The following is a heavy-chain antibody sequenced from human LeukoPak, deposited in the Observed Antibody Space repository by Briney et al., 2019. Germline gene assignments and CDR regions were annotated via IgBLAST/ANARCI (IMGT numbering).Heavy chain of an antibody. J-gene: IGHJ3*02. CDR2: IKQDGNEK. CDR1: GFTFSTYW. CDR3: ARNFAEFDI. V-gene: IGHV3-7*04. Sequence: VGSLRLSCAPSGFTFSTYWMSWVRQAPGQGLEWVANIKQDGNEKYYVDYVKGRFTISRDNAKNSLYLQMNSLRAEDTAVYYCARNFAEFDIWGQGTMVTVSS.